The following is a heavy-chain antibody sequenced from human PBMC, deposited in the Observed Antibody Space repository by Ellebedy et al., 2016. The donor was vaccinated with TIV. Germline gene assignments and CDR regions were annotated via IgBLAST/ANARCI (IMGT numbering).Heavy chain of an antibody. CDR2: ISTYNGDT. D-gene: IGHD4-17*01. Sequence: AASVKVSCKTFGYTFTSHGISWVRQAPGQGLEWVGWISTYNGDTRYAQKFQGRVTMTTDTSTSTAYVELRSLRSDDTAVYHCARDLGYSPATRSDYWGQGTLVTVSS. CDR1: GYTFTSHG. J-gene: IGHJ4*02. CDR3: ARDLGYSPATRSDY. V-gene: IGHV1-18*04.